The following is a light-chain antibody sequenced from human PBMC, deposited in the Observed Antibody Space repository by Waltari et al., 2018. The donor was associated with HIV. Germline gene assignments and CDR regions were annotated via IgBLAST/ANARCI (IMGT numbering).Light chain of an antibody. CDR1: QNIRRD. Sequence: AIQMTQSPPSLSASFGDRVTITCRASQNIRRDLGWYQQKPGKAPKLLIYAASTLQTGVSSRFRGGGSGTEFTLTINGLQSEDSATYYCLQDDSFPLTFGPGTKVDLK. J-gene: IGKJ3*01. V-gene: IGKV1-6*01. CDR3: LQDDSFPLT. CDR2: AAS.